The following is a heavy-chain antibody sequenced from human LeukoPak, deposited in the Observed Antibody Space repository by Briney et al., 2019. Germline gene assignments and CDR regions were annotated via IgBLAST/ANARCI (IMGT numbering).Heavy chain of an antibody. D-gene: IGHD1-26*01. Sequence: GGSLRLSCVASGFTFSSYWMSWVRQAPGKGLEWVANRKQDGSEKYYVDSVKGRFTISRDNAKNSLYLQMNSLRAEDTAVYYCARELIVGATWHYYYYMDVWGKGTTVTVSS. J-gene: IGHJ6*03. CDR1: GFTFSSYW. CDR2: RKQDGSEK. V-gene: IGHV3-7*01. CDR3: ARELIVGATWHYYYYMDV.